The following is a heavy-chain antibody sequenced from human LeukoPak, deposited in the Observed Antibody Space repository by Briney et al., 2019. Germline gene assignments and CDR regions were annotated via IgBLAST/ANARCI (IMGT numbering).Heavy chain of an antibody. D-gene: IGHD3-10*01. CDR3: ARARLSIVRGITNFDY. Sequence: KTSETLSLTCSVSGGSISSTTYYWGWIRQPPGKGLERFVSINYSRSTFYNPSLKSRVTISVDTSKNQFSLILSSVTAADTAVYFCARARLSIVRGITNFDYWGQGTVVTVSS. CDR1: GGSISSTTYY. V-gene: IGHV4-39*01. CDR2: INYSRST. J-gene: IGHJ4*02.